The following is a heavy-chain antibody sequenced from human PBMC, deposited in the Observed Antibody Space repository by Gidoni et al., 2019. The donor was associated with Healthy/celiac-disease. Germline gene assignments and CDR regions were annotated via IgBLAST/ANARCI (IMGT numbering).Heavy chain of an antibody. D-gene: IGHD3-3*01. CDR3: ATSRITIFGVPYRRYAFDI. CDR2: IYPGDSDT. Sequence: EVQLVQSGAEVKKPGESLKLSCKGSGYSFTSYWIGWVRQLPGKGLEWMGIIYPGDSDTRYSPAFQGQVTISADKSISTAYLQWSSLKASDTAMYYCATSRITIFGVPYRRYAFDIWGQGTMVTVSS. J-gene: IGHJ3*02. CDR1: GYSFTSYW. V-gene: IGHV5-51*01.